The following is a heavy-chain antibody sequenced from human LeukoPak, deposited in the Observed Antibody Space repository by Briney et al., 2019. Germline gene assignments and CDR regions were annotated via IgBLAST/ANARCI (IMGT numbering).Heavy chain of an antibody. CDR1: GGTFSSYA. D-gene: IGHD2-15*01. CDR2: IIPIFGTA. CDR3: ARGSGEAYYFDY. Sequence: SVTVSCKASGGTFSSYAISWVRQAPGQGLEWMGGIIPIFGTANYAQKFQGRVTITADESTSTAYMELSSLRSEDTAVYYCARGSGEAYYFDYWGQGTLVTVSS. V-gene: IGHV1-69*13. J-gene: IGHJ4*02.